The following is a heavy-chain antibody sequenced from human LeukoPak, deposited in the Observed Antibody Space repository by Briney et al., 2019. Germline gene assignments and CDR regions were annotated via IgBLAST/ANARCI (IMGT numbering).Heavy chain of an antibody. CDR1: GFTFSTYA. Sequence: GGSLRLSCAASGFTFSTYAMTWVRQAPGRGLEWVSPISGSSGSTDYADSVKGRFTISRDNSKNTLYLQMNSLRAEDTAVYYCAKAPVLRFLEWLFPLYYFDYWGQGTLVTVSS. CDR2: ISGSSGST. D-gene: IGHD3-3*01. J-gene: IGHJ4*02. CDR3: AKAPVLRFLEWLFPLYYFDY. V-gene: IGHV3-23*01.